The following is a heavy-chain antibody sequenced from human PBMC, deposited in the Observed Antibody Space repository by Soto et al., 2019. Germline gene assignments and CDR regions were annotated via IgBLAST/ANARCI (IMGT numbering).Heavy chain of an antibody. J-gene: IGHJ6*02. CDR3: ARRGRIMITFGGYGMDV. CDR2: INHSGST. CDR1: GGSFSGYY. D-gene: IGHD3-16*01. Sequence: QVQLQQWGAGLLKPSETLSLTCAVYGGSFSGYYWSWIRQPPGKGLEWIGEINHSGSTNYNPSLKSRVTISVDTPKNQFSLKLSSVTAADTAVYYCARRGRIMITFGGYGMDVWGQGTTVTVSS. V-gene: IGHV4-34*01.